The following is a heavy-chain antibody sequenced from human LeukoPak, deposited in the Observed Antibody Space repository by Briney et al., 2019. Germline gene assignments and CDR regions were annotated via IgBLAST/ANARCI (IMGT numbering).Heavy chain of an antibody. J-gene: IGHJ4*02. Sequence: PGGSLRLSCAASGFTFSSNDMTWVRQAPGKGLEWVSVLYSDGNTRYAGSVQGRFTISRDNSKNTLYLEMNSLSPDDTGVYYCARGVETVAAHNLAYWGEGTLVTVS. CDR2: LYSDGNT. D-gene: IGHD5-12*01. CDR3: ARGVETVAAHNLAY. CDR1: GFTFSSND. V-gene: IGHV3-53*01.